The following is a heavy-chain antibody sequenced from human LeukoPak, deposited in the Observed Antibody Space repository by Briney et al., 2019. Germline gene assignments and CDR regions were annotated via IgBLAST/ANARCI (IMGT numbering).Heavy chain of an antibody. Sequence: PSETLSLTCSVSDDSMNNSTYSWTWIRQTPGKGLEWIGYIYHSGTTFYNPSLESRVTISLDGSKNHFFLTLTSMTAADTAVYYCARGLRRIDAFDVWGQGTMVTVSS. V-gene: IGHV4-30-2*01. CDR1: DDSMNNSTYS. D-gene: IGHD4-17*01. CDR2: IYHSGTT. J-gene: IGHJ3*01. CDR3: ARGLRRIDAFDV.